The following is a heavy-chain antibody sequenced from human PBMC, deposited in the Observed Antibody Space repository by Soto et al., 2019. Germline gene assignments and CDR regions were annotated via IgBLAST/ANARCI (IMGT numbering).Heavy chain of an antibody. CDR3: ARTGFGGSYYDDAFDI. J-gene: IGHJ3*02. D-gene: IGHD1-26*01. Sequence: ASVKVSCKASGGTFSSYAISWVRQAPGQGLEWMGGIIPIFGTANYAQKFQGRVTITADESTSTAYMELSSLRSEDTAVYYCARTGFGGSYYDDAFDIRAQRTTVTVSS. CDR1: GGTFSSYA. V-gene: IGHV1-69*13. CDR2: IIPIFGTA.